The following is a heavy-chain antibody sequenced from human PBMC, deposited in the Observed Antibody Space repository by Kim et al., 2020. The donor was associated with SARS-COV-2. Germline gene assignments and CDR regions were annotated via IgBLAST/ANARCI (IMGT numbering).Heavy chain of an antibody. CDR1: GFTFSSYE. D-gene: IGHD4-17*01. J-gene: IGHJ4*02. V-gene: IGHV3-48*03. CDR3: ATYGDYYDEGY. CDR2: ISSSGSTI. Sequence: GGSLRLSCAASGFTFSSYEMNWVRQAPGKGLEWVSYISSSGSTIYYADSVKGRFTISRDNAKNSLYLQMNSLRAEDTAVYYCATYGDYYDEGYWGQGTLVTVSS.